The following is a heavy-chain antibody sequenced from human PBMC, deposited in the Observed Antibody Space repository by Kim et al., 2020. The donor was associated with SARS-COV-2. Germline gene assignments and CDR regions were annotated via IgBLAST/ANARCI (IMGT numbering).Heavy chain of an antibody. CDR2: INPNSGGT. Sequence: ASVKVSCKASGYTFTGYYMHWVRQAPGQGLEWMGWINPNSGGTNYAQKFQGRVTMTRDTSISTAYMELSRLRSDDTAVYYCAREVEARSYYYDSSGYPDYWGQGTLVTVSS. CDR1: GYTFTGYY. J-gene: IGHJ4*02. V-gene: IGHV1-2*02. CDR3: AREVEARSYYYDSSGYPDY. D-gene: IGHD3-22*01.